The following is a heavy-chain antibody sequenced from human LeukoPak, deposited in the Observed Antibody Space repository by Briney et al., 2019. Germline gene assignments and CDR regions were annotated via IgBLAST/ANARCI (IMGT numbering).Heavy chain of an antibody. CDR1: GFSLSSYG. V-gene: IGHV3-30*02. CDR2: IRHDGNTK. CDR3: AKDSDFWSGCYTLDY. J-gene: IGHJ4*02. Sequence: GGSLRLSCAASGFSLSSYGMHWVRQAPGKGLEWVAFIRHDGNTKYYADSVKGRFTISRDNSKHTVDLQMSSLRAEDTAVYYCAKDSDFWSGCYTLDYWGQGTLVTVSS. D-gene: IGHD3-3*01.